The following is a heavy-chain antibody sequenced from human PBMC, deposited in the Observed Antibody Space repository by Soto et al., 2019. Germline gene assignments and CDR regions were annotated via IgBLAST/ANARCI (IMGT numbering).Heavy chain of an antibody. V-gene: IGHV3-11*05. CDR3: ARSPGYSSSWSTDY. J-gene: IGHJ4*02. D-gene: IGHD6-13*01. Sequence: QVQLVESGGGLVKPGGSLRLSCAASGFTVSDYYMSWIRQAPGKGLEWVSYISSSSSYTNYADSVKGRFTISRDNAKNSLYLQMNSLRAEDTAVYYCARSPGYSSSWSTDYWGQGTLVTVSS. CDR1: GFTVSDYY. CDR2: ISSSSSYT.